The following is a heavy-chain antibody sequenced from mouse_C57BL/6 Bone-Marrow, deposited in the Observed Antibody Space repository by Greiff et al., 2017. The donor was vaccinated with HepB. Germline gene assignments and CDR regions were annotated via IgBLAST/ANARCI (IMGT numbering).Heavy chain of an antibody. Sequence: QVQLKESGAELAKPGASVKLSCKASGYTFTSYWMHWVKQRPGQGLEWIGYINPSSGYTKYNQKFKDKATLTADKSSSTAYMQLSSLTYEDSAVYYCASPITTVVPHWYFDVWGTGTTVTVSS. J-gene: IGHJ1*03. CDR2: INPSSGYT. V-gene: IGHV1-7*01. CDR3: ASPITTVVPHWYFDV. CDR1: GYTFTSYW. D-gene: IGHD1-1*01.